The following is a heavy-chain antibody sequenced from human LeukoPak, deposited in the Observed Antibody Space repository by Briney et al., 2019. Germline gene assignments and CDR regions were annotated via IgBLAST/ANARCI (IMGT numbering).Heavy chain of an antibody. CDR3: ASRQNSMAPGNY. CDR2: IYYNGAT. J-gene: IGHJ4*02. D-gene: IGHD3-10*01. CDR1: GDSISSSNYY. Sequence: SETLSLTCSVSGDSISSSNYYWGWIRQPPGKGLEWIGTIYYNGATQYNPSLKSRVTMSVDTSQNQFSLKLSSVTAADTAVYYCASRQNSMAPGNYWGQGTLVTVSS. V-gene: IGHV4-39*07.